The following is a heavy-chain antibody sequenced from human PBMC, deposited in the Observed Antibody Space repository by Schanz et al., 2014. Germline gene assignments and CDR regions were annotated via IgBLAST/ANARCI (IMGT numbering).Heavy chain of an antibody. J-gene: IGHJ4*02. CDR2: ISPYNGNT. D-gene: IGHD2-8*02. Sequence: QVQLVQSGDEVKKPGASVKVSCKTSGYTFSDYGITWVRQAPGQGLEWVGWISPYNGNTNYAQKLKGRVTMTTDTSTSTAYMDLRSLRSDDTAVYYCARGLGYDALTGDVFWGQGTLVTVSS. CDR1: GYTFSDYG. V-gene: IGHV1-18*01. CDR3: ARGLGYDALTGDVF.